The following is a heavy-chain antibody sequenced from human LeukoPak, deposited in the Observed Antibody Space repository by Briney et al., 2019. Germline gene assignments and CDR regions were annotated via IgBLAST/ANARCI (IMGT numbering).Heavy chain of an antibody. J-gene: IGHJ3*02. V-gene: IGHV1-46*01. CDR3: ASPSKYGSGSHDAFDI. Sequence: ASVKVSCKASGYTFTSYYMHWVRQAPGQGLEWMGIINPSGGSTSYAQKFQGRVIMTRDTSTSTVYMELSSLRSEDTAVYYCASPSKYGSGSHDAFDIWGQGTMVTVSS. CDR1: GYTFTSYY. CDR2: INPSGGST. D-gene: IGHD3-10*01.